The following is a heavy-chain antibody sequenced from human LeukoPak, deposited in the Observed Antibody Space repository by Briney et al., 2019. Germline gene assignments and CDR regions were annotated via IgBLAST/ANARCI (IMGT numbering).Heavy chain of an antibody. Sequence: ASVKVSCKSSENTLTAYYIHWVRQAPGQGLEWMGWINPKSGATKYAQKFQGRVTLTSDTSISTAYMELNSPRSDDTAVYYCARVARATADYWGQGTLVTVSS. CDR3: ARVARATADY. J-gene: IGHJ4*02. CDR1: ENTLTAYY. CDR2: INPKSGAT. V-gene: IGHV1-2*02. D-gene: IGHD5-12*01.